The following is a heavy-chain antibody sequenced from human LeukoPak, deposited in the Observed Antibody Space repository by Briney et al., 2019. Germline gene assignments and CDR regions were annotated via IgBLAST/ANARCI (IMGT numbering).Heavy chain of an antibody. CDR1: GYTFTGYY. CDR2: INPNSGGT. Sequence: ASVKVSFKASGYTFTGYYMHWVRQAPGQGLEWMGWINPNSGGTNYAQKFQGRVTMTRDTSISTAYMELSRLRSDDTAVYYCARENPPIRSSTWDRLRAPRNDYFDYWGQGTLVTVSS. D-gene: IGHD2-2*01. V-gene: IGHV1-2*02. J-gene: IGHJ4*02. CDR3: ARENPPIRSSTWDRLRAPRNDYFDY.